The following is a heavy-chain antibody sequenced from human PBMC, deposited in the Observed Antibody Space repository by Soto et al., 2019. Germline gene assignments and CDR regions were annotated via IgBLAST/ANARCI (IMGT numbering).Heavy chain of an antibody. Sequence: GESLKISCKGSGYSFTIYWIGWVRQMPGKGLEWMGIIYPGDSDTRYSPSFQGQVTISADKSISTAYLQWSSLKASDTAMYYCARXYCSSTSCYPVYYYYYGMDVWGQGTTVTVS. V-gene: IGHV5-51*01. CDR3: ARXYCSSTSCYPVYYYYYGMDV. J-gene: IGHJ6*02. CDR1: GYSFTIYW. D-gene: IGHD2-2*01. CDR2: IYPGDSDT.